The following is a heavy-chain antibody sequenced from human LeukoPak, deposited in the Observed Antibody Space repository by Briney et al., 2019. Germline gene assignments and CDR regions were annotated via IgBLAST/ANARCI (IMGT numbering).Heavy chain of an antibody. J-gene: IGHJ4*02. CDR3: ARRAGAYPHPYDY. D-gene: IGHD3-16*01. CDR1: GFTVSSDS. Sequence: GGSLRLSCTVSGFTVSSDSMSWVRQAPGKGLEWVSFIYSGGSTHYSDSVKGRFTISRGNSKNTLYLQMNSLRAEDTAVYYCARRAGAYPHPYDYWGQGTLVTVSS. CDR2: IYSGGST. V-gene: IGHV3-53*01.